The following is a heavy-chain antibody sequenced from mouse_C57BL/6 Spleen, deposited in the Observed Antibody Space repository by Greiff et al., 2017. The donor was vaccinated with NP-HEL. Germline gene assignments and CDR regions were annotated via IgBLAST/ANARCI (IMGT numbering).Heavy chain of an antibody. CDR3: ASEWITTGVATGGYFGV. CDR2: IYPRSGNT. D-gene: IGHD1-1*01. V-gene: IGHV1-81*01. Sequence: QVQLQQSGAELARPGASVKLSCKASGYTFTSYGISWVKQRTGQGLEWIGEIYPRSGNTYYNEKFKGKATLTADKSSSTAYMELRSLTSEDSAVYFCASEWITTGVATGGYFGVWGTGSTVTVSS. CDR1: GYTFTSYG. J-gene: IGHJ1*03.